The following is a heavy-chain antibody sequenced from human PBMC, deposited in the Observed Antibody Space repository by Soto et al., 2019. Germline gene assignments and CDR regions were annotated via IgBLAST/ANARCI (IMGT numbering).Heavy chain of an antibody. CDR1: GFTFGDYA. V-gene: IGHV3-49*04. CDR2: IRSKGSGGTS. D-gene: IGHD3-10*01. CDR3: TRDQPITP. Sequence: GGSLRLSCTASGFTFGDYAMSWVRQAPGKGLEWVGFIRSKGSGGTSEYAASVKGRFTFSRDDSKSIAYLQMNSLKIEDTAVYYCTRDQPITPWGQGTMVTVSS. J-gene: IGHJ3*01.